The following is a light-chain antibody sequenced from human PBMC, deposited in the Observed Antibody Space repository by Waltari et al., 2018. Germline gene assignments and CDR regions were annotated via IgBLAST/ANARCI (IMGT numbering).Light chain of an antibody. CDR2: DAF. J-gene: IGKJ4*01. CDR1: QNVGTK. V-gene: IGKV3-15*01. CDR3: QQYDFYSLT. Sequence: IEMTQSPATLSVSPGERATLPCRASQNVGTKLAWYQQKPGLAPRLLIYDAFTRATGIPARFSGSGSGTEFTLTISSLQPDDFATYYCQQYDFYSLTFGGGTRVEIK.